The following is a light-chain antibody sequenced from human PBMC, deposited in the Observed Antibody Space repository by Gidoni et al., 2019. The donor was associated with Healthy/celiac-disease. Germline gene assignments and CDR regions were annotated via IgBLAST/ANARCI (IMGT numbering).Light chain of an antibody. CDR1: QSVLYSSNNKNY. CDR2: WAS. CDR3: QQYYSTPWT. J-gene: IGKJ1*01. Sequence: DILTTQSPDSLAWPLGETATINCKSSQSVLYSSNNKNYLAWYQQKPGQPPKLLIYWASTRESGVPDRFSGSGSGTDFTLTISSLQAEDVAVYYCQQYYSTPWTFGQGTKVEIK. V-gene: IGKV4-1*01.